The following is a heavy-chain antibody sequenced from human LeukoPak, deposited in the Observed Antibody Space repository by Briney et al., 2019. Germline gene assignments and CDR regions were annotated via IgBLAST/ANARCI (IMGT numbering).Heavy chain of an antibody. V-gene: IGHV1-69*04. D-gene: IGHD6-13*01. CDR1: GGTFSSYA. CDR2: IIPILGIG. J-gene: IGHJ5*02. CDR3: ARDSNKRYSSSWYFDP. Sequence: SVKVSCKASGGTFSSYAISWVRQAPGQGLEWMGRIIPILGIGNYAQKFQGRVTITADKSTSTAYMELSSLRSEDTAVYYCARDSNKRYSSSWYFDPWGQGTLVTVSS.